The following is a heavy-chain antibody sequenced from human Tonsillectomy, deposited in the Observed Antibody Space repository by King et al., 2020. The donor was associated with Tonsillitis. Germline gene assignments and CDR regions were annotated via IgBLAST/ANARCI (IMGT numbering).Heavy chain of an antibody. CDR1: GFTFSHYW. CDR3: ARVGGCTNGVSYHGAFDM. J-gene: IGHJ3*02. CDR2: IKQDGSEK. V-gene: IGHV3-7*03. Sequence: QLVQSGGGLVQPGGSLRLSCAASGFTFSHYWLSWVRQAPGKGLEWVAHIKQDGSEKYYVDSMKGRFTISRDNAKSSVYLQMNSLRAEDTAMYYCARVGGCTNGVSYHGAFDMWGQGTMVTVSS. D-gene: IGHD2-8*01.